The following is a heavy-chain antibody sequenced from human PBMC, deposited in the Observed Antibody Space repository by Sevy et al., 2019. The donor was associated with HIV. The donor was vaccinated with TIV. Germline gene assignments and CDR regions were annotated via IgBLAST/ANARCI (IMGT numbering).Heavy chain of an antibody. V-gene: IGHV3-23*01. CDR3: AKLSCSDGNCFSIDS. J-gene: IGHJ4*02. Sequence: GGSLRLSCAASGFTFSSYAMTWVRQAPGKGLEWVSGISASGASTYYADSVKDRFTIYRDNSKNTLYLQINRLRAEDTAVYYCAKLSCSDGNCFSIDSWGQGTLVTVSS. D-gene: IGHD2-15*01. CDR2: ISASGAST. CDR1: GFTFSSYA.